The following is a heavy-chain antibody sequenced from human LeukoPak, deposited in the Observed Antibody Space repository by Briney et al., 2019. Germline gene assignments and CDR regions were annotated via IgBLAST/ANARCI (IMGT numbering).Heavy chain of an antibody. D-gene: IGHD5-18*01. CDR1: GGTFSSYA. Sequence: SVKVSCKASGGTFSSYAISWVRQAPGQGLERMGRIIPIFGIANYAQKFQGRVTITADKSTSTAYMELSSLRSEDTAVYYCARLLVDTANKFAGHYFDYWGQGTLVTVSS. CDR3: ARLLVDTANKFAGHYFDY. V-gene: IGHV1-69*04. CDR2: IIPIFGIA. J-gene: IGHJ4*02.